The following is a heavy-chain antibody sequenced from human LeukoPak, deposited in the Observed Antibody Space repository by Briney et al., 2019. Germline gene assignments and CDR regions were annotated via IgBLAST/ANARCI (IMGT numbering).Heavy chain of an antibody. V-gene: IGHV1-3*01. J-gene: IGHJ4*02. CDR1: GYTFTSYA. Sequence: GASVKVSCKASGYTFTSYAMHWVRQAPGQRLGWMGWINAGNGNTKYSQKFQGRVTITRDTSASTAYMELSSLRSEDTAVYYCARPDGSGSYYLFDYWGQGTLVTVSS. CDR2: INAGNGNT. D-gene: IGHD3-10*01. CDR3: ARPDGSGSYYLFDY.